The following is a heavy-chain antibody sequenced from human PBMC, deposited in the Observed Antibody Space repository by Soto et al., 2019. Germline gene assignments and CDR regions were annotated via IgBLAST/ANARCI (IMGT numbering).Heavy chain of an antibody. Sequence: QVQLVQSGAEVKKPGSSVKVSCKASGGTFSSYTISWVRHAPGQGLEWMGRIIPILGIANYAQKSQGRVTITADKSASTAYMELSSLRSENTAVYYCVRDGVGTYYYDSIGYDGWGQGTLVTVSS. D-gene: IGHD3-22*01. J-gene: IGHJ4*02. CDR1: GGTFSSYT. CDR2: IIPILGIA. CDR3: VRDGVGTYYYDSIGYDG. V-gene: IGHV1-69*02.